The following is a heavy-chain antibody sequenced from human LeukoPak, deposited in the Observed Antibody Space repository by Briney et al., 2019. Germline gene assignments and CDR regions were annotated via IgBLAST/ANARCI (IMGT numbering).Heavy chain of an antibody. CDR3: TTELWFGELLLGY. CDR1: GFTLSKAW. Sequence: GGSLRLSCAASGFTLSKAWLCWVRQAPGKGLEWIGRSESRSDGGATVLAAPVKGRFTISRDDSKNTLYLQMNRLKTDDTAVYYCTTELWFGELLLGYWGQGALVTVSS. J-gene: IGHJ4*02. D-gene: IGHD3-10*01. CDR2: SESRSDGGAT. V-gene: IGHV3-15*04.